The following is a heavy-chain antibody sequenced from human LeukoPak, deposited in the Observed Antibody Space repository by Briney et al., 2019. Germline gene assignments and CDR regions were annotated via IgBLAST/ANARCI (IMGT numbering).Heavy chain of an antibody. CDR1: GGTFSSYA. CDR3: ARGGGPRYSYGFDY. V-gene: IGHV1-69*05. CDR2: IIPIFGTA. J-gene: IGHJ4*02. Sequence: SVKVSCKASGGTFSSYAISWVRQAPGRGLEWMGGIIPIFGTANYAQKFQGRVTITTDESTSTAYMELSSLRSEDTAVYYCARGGGPRYSYGFDYWGQGTLVTVSS. D-gene: IGHD5-18*01.